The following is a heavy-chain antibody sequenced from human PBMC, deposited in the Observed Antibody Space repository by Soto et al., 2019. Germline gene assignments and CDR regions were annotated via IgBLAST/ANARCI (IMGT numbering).Heavy chain of an antibody. CDR2: ISSSSASI. Sequence: EVQLVESGGGLVKPGGSLRLSCAAFGFTFRTHTMNWVRQAPGRGLEWVSVISSSSASIYYADSLKGRFTISRDNAKNSLYMQMRSLRAVDAAVYYCARAYILTGFVDYWGQGKRVTVSS. J-gene: IGHJ4*02. CDR3: ARAYILTGFVDY. CDR1: GFTFRTHT. V-gene: IGHV3-21*01. D-gene: IGHD3-9*01.